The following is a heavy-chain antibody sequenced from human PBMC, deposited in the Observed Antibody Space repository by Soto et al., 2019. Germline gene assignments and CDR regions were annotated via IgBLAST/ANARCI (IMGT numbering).Heavy chain of an antibody. D-gene: IGHD3-22*01. CDR1: GFTFRSYA. Sequence: GGSLRLSCEASGFTFRSYAMSWVRQAPGKGLEWVPTISDSGGSTYYADSVKGRFTISRDNSKNTLYLQMNSLRAEDTAVYYCAKYLYYYDSSGWFFDYWGQGTLVTVSS. CDR3: AKYLYYYDSSGWFFDY. J-gene: IGHJ4*02. V-gene: IGHV3-23*01. CDR2: ISDSGGST.